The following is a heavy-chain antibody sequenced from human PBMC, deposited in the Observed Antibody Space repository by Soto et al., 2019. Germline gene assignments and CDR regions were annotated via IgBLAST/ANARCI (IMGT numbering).Heavy chain of an antibody. CDR1: GYSISSGYY. J-gene: IGHJ3*02. Sequence: SETLSLTCAVSGYSISSGYYWGWIRQPPGKGLEWIGSIYHSGSTYYNPSLKSRVTISVDTSKNQFSLKLSSVTAADTAVYYCVLREGFGELLYAFDIWGQGTTVTVSS. CDR3: VLREGFGELLYAFDI. V-gene: IGHV4-38-2*01. CDR2: IYHSGST. D-gene: IGHD3-10*01.